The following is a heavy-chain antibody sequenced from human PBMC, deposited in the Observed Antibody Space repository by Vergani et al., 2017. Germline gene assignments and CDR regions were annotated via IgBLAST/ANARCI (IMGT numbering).Heavy chain of an antibody. D-gene: IGHD2-8*01. J-gene: IGHJ4*02. CDR2: IYSGGST. CDR1: GFTFSSYS. Sequence: EVQLVESGGGLVQPGGSLRLSCAASGFTFSSYSMNWVRQAPGKGLEWVSVIYSGGSTYYADTVKGRFTISRDNSKNTLYLQMNSLRAEDTAVYYCARGSRYCTNGVCYSAFGMGFDYWGQGTLVTVSS. CDR3: ARGSRYCTNGVCYSAFGMGFDY. V-gene: IGHV3-66*02.